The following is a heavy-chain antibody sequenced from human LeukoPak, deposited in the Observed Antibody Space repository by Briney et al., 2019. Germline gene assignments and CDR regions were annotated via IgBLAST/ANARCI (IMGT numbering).Heavy chain of an antibody. CDR2: ISAYNGNT. D-gene: IGHD3-3*02. CDR3: ARESTRFRTFGDLVY. Sequence: GASVKVSCKASGYTFTSYGISWVRQAPGQGLEWMGWISAYNGNTNYAQKLQGRVTMTTDTSTSTAYMELRSLRSDDTAVYYCARESTRFRTFGDLVYWGQGTLVTVSS. CDR1: GYTFTSYG. V-gene: IGHV1-18*01. J-gene: IGHJ4*02.